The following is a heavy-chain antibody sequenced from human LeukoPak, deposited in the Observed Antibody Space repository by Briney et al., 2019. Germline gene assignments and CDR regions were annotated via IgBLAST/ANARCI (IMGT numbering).Heavy chain of an antibody. J-gene: IGHJ4*02. CDR3: ANDLPGRVWFDF. CDR2: ISGSGHNT. V-gene: IGHV3-23*01. D-gene: IGHD3-16*01. Sequence: GGSLRLSCAASGFTFSSYAMSWVRQAPGKGLEWVSSISGSGHNTYYADSVKGWFTVSRDNSKNTLYLQMNSLRVEDTAVYHCANDLPGRVWFDFWGQGTLVTVSS. CDR1: GFTFSSYA.